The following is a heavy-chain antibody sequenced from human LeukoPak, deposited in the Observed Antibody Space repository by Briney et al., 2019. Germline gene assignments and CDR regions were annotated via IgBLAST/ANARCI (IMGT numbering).Heavy chain of an antibody. CDR2: ITWNGGTT. D-gene: IGHD2-8*02. CDR1: GFKFDDYA. J-gene: IGHJ4*02. CDR3: AKDRGTYSMYCFDF. V-gene: IGHV3-43D*03. Sequence: GSLRLSCAASGFKFDDYAMHWVRQAPGKGLEWISLITWNGGTTYYADSVKGRFSISRDNNKNSLYLQMNNLRADDTALYYCAKDRGTYSMYCFDFWGQGTPVTVSS.